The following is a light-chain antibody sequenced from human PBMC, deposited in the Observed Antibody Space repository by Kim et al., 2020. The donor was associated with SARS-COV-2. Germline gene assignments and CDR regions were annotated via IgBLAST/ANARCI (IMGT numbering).Light chain of an antibody. CDR3: QQYHSSTPT. CDR1: QGISTW. V-gene: IGKV1-5*01. J-gene: IGKJ1*01. CDR2: DAS. Sequence: GDRLTITGRASQGISTWLACDQQKPGKAPKLLIYDASSLESGVPSRFSGSGSGTEFTLTIRSLQPDDFATYYCQQYHSSTPTFGQGTKVDIK.